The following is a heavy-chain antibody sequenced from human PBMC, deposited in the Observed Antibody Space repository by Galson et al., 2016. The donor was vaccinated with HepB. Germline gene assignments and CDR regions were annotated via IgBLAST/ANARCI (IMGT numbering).Heavy chain of an antibody. CDR3: ARSGLGYNYYGMDV. Sequence: SLRLSCAASGFTVTNNWMSWVRQAPQKGLEWVATIRQDGIEQYYVDSVKGRFSVSRDIAKNSLHLQMNSLRAEDTAVYYCARSGLGYNYYGMDVWGQGTTVTVSS. J-gene: IGHJ6*02. CDR1: GFTVTNNW. D-gene: IGHD3-22*01. V-gene: IGHV3-7*03. CDR2: IRQDGIEQ.